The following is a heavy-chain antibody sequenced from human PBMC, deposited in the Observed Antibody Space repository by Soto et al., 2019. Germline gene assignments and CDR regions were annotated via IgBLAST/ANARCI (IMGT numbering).Heavy chain of an antibody. D-gene: IGHD3-3*01. J-gene: IGHJ6*02. CDR2: ISYDGSNK. CDR1: GFTFSSHG. Sequence: GGSLRLSCAASGFTFSSHGMHWVRQAPGKGLEWVAVISYDGSNKYYADSVKGRFTISRDNSKNTLYLQMNSLRAEDTAVYYCAKDAHYDFWSGYYTYYYYGMDVWGQGTTVTVSS. CDR3: AKDAHYDFWSGYYTYYYYGMDV. V-gene: IGHV3-30*18.